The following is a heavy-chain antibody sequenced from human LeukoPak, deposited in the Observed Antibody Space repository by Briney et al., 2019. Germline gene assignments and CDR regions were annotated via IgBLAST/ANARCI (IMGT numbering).Heavy chain of an antibody. CDR1: GFTFSSYA. J-gene: IGHJ4*02. V-gene: IGHV3-30-3*01. CDR2: ISYDGNNK. Sequence: PGGSLRLSCAASGFTFSSYAMHWVRQAPGKGLEWVAVISYDGNNKFYADSVKGRFTISRDNSKNTLYLQMNSLRVEDTAVYYCASDGGYDHHGLFDYWGQGTLVTVSS. CDR3: ASDGGYDHHGLFDY. D-gene: IGHD5-12*01.